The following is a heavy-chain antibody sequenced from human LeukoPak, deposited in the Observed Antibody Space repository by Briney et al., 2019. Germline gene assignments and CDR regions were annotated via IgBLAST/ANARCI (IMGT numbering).Heavy chain of an antibody. D-gene: IGHD3-16*01. CDR1: GGSISSSSYY. J-gene: IGHJ6*03. Sequence: SETLSLTCTVSGGSISSSSYYWGWIRQPPGKGLEWVGSLYYSGSTYYNPSLNSRVTMSVDTSKDLFSLKLTSVTAADTAVYYCARAPVSTAYLHYYSMDVWGKGTMVTVSS. CDR3: ARAPVSTAYLHYYSMDV. V-gene: IGHV4-39*07. CDR2: LYYSGST.